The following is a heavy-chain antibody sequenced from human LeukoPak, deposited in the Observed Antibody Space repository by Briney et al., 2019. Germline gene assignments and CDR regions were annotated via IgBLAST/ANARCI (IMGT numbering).Heavy chain of an antibody. J-gene: IGHJ4*02. CDR1: GGSISSSSYY. CDR3: ARVPRGVAAGYYFDC. CDR2: IYYSGST. D-gene: IGHD6-13*01. V-gene: IGHV4-39*01. Sequence: SETLSLTCTVSGGSISSSSYYWGWIRQPPGKGLEWIGSIYYSGSTYYNPSLKSRVTISVDTSKNQFSLKLSSVTAADTAVYYCARVPRGVAAGYYFDCWGQGILVTVSS.